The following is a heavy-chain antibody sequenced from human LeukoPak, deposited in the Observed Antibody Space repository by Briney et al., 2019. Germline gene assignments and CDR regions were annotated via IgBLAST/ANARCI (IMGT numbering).Heavy chain of an antibody. D-gene: IGHD6-13*01. J-gene: IGHJ4*02. Sequence: ASVKVSCKASGYTFTGYYMHWVRQAPGRGLEWMGRINPNSGGTNYAQKFQGRVTMTRDTSISTAYMELSRLRSDDTAVYYCARGHRAAAVFFDYWGQGTLVTVSS. CDR2: INPNSGGT. CDR3: ARGHRAAAVFFDY. CDR1: GYTFTGYY. V-gene: IGHV1-2*06.